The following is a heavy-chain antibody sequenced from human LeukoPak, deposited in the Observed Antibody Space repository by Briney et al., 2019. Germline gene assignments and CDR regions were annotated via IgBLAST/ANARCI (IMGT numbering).Heavy chain of an antibody. J-gene: IGHJ4*02. CDR3: ARDSGARIDSSGYTFDY. V-gene: IGHV3-23*01. CDR1: GFTFSSYA. CDR2: FSATGGNT. Sequence: GGSLRLSCAASGFTFSSYAMSWVRQAPGKGLEWVSAFSATGGNTHYADSVKGRFTISRDNSKNTLYLQMNSLRAEDTAVYYCARDSGARIDSSGYTFDYWGQGTLVTVSS. D-gene: IGHD3-22*01.